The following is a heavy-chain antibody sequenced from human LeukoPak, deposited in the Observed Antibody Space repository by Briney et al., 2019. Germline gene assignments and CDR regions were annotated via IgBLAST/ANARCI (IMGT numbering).Heavy chain of an antibody. D-gene: IGHD1-1*01. V-gene: IGHV3-23*01. CDR1: GFTFRNSA. CDR2: ISAGGSNT. Sequence: GGSLRLSCSASGFTFRNSAMTWVRQAPGKGLEWVSSISAGGSNTNHADSVKGRFTISRDNSKSTLYLQMNSPRVEDTAIYYCANALSVPNWNRTPFDFWGQGTLVTVSS. CDR3: ANALSVPNWNRTPFDF. J-gene: IGHJ4*02.